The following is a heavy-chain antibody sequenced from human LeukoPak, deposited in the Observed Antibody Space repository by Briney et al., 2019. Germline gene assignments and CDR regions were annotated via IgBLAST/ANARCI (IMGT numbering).Heavy chain of an antibody. CDR2: ISGSGGST. V-gene: IGHV3-23*01. D-gene: IGHD3-3*01. Sequence: GGSLRLSCAASGFTFSSYAMSWVRQAPGKGLEWVSAISGSGGSTYYADSVKGRFTISRDNSKNSLYLQMNSLRAEDTSVYYCARDTIFGVYYMGVWGKGATVTVSS. J-gene: IGHJ6*03. CDR1: GFTFSSYA. CDR3: ARDTIFGVYYMGV.